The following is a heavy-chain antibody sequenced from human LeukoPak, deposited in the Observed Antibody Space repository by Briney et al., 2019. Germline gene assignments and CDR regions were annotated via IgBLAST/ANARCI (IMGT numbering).Heavy chain of an antibody. CDR3: PRVLVDGGLAHNSGIPRFDH. V-gene: IGHV4-38-2*02. Sequence: KPSETLSLTCSVYGFSISSGSFWAGIRQPPGKGVEYVGIDYYRGETHYNPSLKSRFTMSVETSDNQFFLNLNSLTAADTAVYYCPRVLVDGGLAHNSGIPRFDHWGRGTLVTVSS. CDR2: DYYRGET. CDR1: GFSISSGSF. J-gene: IGHJ4*02. D-gene: IGHD3-16*01.